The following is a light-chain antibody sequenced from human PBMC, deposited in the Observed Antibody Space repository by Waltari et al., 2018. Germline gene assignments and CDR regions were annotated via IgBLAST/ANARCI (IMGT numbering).Light chain of an antibody. CDR1: QSIGSN. V-gene: IGKV6-21*01. CDR3: HQSSSSPYT. CDR2: YSS. J-gene: IGKJ2*01. Sequence: DIVLTQSPDFQSVTPKEKVTITCRASQSIGSNLHWYQQKPDQSPRLLIRYSSQSFSGVPARFSGSGSGTDFTLTINSLEAEDAATYYCHQSSSSPYTFGQGTKLETK.